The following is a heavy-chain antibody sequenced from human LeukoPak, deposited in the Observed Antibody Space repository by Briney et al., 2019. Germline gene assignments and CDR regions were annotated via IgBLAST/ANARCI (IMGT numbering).Heavy chain of an antibody. CDR1: GDSIRSYY. J-gene: IGHJ4*02. D-gene: IGHD2-15*01. CDR2: MFDSGST. Sequence: SETLSLTCTVSGDSIRSYYWSWIRQPPGKGLEWIGYMFDSGSTNYNPSLKSRVTMSVDTSKNQFSLKMSSVAAADTAVYYCASGGPGSSHEYWGQGTLVTVSS. V-gene: IGHV4-59*01. CDR3: ASGGPGSSHEY.